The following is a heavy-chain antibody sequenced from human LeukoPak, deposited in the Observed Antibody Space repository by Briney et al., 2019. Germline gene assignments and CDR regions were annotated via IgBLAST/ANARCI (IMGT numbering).Heavy chain of an antibody. J-gene: IGHJ6*03. CDR3: ARAYCSSTICYGGDYYYYMEV. D-gene: IGHD2-2*01. Sequence: SETLSLTCTVSGGSISSGDYYWSWIRQPPGKGLEWIGYIYYSGSTYYNPSLKSRVTISVDTSKNQFSLKLSSVTAADTAVYYCARAYCSSTICYGGDYYYYMEVWGKGTTVTVSS. CDR1: GGSISSGDYY. CDR2: IYYSGST. V-gene: IGHV4-30-4*08.